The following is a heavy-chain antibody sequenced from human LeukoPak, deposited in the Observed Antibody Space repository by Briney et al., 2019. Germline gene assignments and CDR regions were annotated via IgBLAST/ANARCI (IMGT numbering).Heavy chain of an antibody. V-gene: IGHV4-34*01. CDR2: INHRGST. J-gene: IGHJ4*02. Sequence: SETLSLTCVVYGGSFSGYYWSWIRQSPGKGLEWIGEINHRGSTNYNPSLKRRVTISLDTSKNQFSLKLSSVTAADTAVYYCAKEGYSSSWYSHFDYWGQGTLVTVSS. D-gene: IGHD6-13*01. CDR3: AKEGYSSSWYSHFDY. CDR1: GGSFSGYY.